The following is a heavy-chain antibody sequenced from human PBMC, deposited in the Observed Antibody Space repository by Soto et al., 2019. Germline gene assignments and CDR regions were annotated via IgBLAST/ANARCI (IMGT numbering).Heavy chain of an antibody. CDR2: IYYSGST. CDR3: ARAAHYDILTGYYYYYGMDV. Sequence: TLSLTCTVSGGSISSGDYYWSWIRQPPGKGLEWIGYIYYSGSTYYNPSLKSRVTISVDTSKNQFSLKLSSVTAADTAVYYCARAAHYDILTGYYYYYGMDVWGQGTTVTVSS. CDR1: GGSISSGDYY. V-gene: IGHV4-30-4*01. J-gene: IGHJ6*02. D-gene: IGHD3-9*01.